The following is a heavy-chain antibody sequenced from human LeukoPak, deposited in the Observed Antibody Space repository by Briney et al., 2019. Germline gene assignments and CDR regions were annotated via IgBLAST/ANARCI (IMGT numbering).Heavy chain of an antibody. Sequence: GESLKISCKGSGYSFTSFWIGWVCQMPGKGLEWMGIIFPGDSDTMYSPSFQGQVTMSADRSISVVYLQRSSLKASDTAMYFCARRPSPGALDIWGQGTMVTVSS. J-gene: IGHJ3*02. CDR3: ARRPSPGALDI. CDR1: GYSFTSFW. V-gene: IGHV5-51*01. CDR2: IFPGDSDT. D-gene: IGHD1-14*01.